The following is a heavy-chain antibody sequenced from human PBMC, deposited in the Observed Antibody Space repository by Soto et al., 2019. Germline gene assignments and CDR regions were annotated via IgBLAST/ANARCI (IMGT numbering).Heavy chain of an antibody. CDR3: ARIVATGGYYFDY. Sequence: PGGSLRLSCAASGFTFSSYGMHWVRQAPGKGLEWVAVISYDGSNKYYADSVKGRFTISRDNSKNTLYLQMNSLRAADTAVYYCARIVATGGYYFDYWGQGTLVTVSS. CDR1: GFTFSSYG. CDR2: ISYDGSNK. J-gene: IGHJ4*02. V-gene: IGHV3-30*03. D-gene: IGHD5-12*01.